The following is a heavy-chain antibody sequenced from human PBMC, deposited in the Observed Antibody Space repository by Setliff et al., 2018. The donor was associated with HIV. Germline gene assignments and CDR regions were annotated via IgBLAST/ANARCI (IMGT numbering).Heavy chain of an antibody. CDR2: IYYSGST. V-gene: IGHV4-39*01. J-gene: IGHJ5*02. D-gene: IGHD3-10*01. CDR1: GGSISSSSYY. CDR3: ARHGLLWFGAGYNWFDP. Sequence: SETLSLTCTVSGGSISSSSYYWGWIRQPPGKGLEWIGSIYYSGSTYYNPSLKSRVTISVDTSKNQFSLKLSSVTAADPAVYYCARHGLLWFGAGYNWFDPWGQGTLVTVSS.